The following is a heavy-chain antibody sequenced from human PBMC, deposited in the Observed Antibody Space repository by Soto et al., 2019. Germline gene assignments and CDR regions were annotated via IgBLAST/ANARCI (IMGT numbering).Heavy chain of an antibody. J-gene: IGHJ4*02. CDR1: GGSFSGYY. D-gene: IGHD2-15*01. Sequence: PSETLSLTCAVYGGSFSGYYWSWIRQPPGKGLEWIGEINHSGSTNYNPSLKSRVTISVDTSKNQFSLKLSSVTAADTAVYYCARELQGLYYFDYWGQGALVTVSS. V-gene: IGHV4-34*01. CDR2: INHSGST. CDR3: ARELQGLYYFDY.